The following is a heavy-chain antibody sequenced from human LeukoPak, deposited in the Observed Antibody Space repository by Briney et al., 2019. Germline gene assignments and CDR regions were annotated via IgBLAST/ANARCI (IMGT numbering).Heavy chain of an antibody. CDR3: AKDRGIAAARNWFDP. J-gene: IGHJ5*02. CDR1: GFTSSSYS. D-gene: IGHD6-13*01. Sequence: PGGSLRLSCAASGFTSSSYSMNWVRQAPGKGLEWVSAISGSGGSTYYADSVKGRFTISRDNSKNTLYLQMNSLRAEDTAVYYCAKDRGIAAARNWFDPWGQGTLVTVSS. CDR2: ISGSGGST. V-gene: IGHV3-23*01.